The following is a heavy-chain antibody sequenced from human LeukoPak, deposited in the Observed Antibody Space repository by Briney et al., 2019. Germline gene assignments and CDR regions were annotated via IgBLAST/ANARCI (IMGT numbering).Heavy chain of an antibody. CDR2: ISYDGSNK. Sequence: GRSLRLSCAASGFTFSSYAMHWVRQAPGKGLEWVAVISYDGSNKYYADSVKGRFTISRDNSKNTLYLQMNSLRAEDTAVYYCARDRPREGSYIDYWGQGTLVTVSS. D-gene: IGHD1-26*01. V-gene: IGHV3-30-3*01. J-gene: IGHJ4*02. CDR1: GFTFSSYA. CDR3: ARDRPREGSYIDY.